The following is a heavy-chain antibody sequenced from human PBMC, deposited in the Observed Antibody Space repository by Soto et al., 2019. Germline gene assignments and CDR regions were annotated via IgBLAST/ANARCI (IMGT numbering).Heavy chain of an antibody. J-gene: IGHJ4*02. Sequence: SETLSLTCTVSGGSISSYYWSWIRQPAGKGLEWIGRIYTSGSTNYNPSLKSRVTMSVDTSRNQFSLKLSSVTAADTAVYYCAREGDYYDSSGDSSRPWGQGTLVTVSS. CDR2: IYTSGST. CDR1: GGSISSYY. D-gene: IGHD3-22*01. V-gene: IGHV4-4*07. CDR3: AREGDYYDSSGDSSRP.